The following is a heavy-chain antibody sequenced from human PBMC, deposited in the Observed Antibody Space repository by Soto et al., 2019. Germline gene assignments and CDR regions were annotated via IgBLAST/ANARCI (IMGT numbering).Heavy chain of an antibody. Sequence: GGSLRLSCAASGFTFSSYGMHWVRQAPGKGLEWVAVIWYDGSNKYYADSVKGRFTISRDNSKNTLYLQMNSLRAEDTAVYYCARGNDRIAVAGTFDYWGQGTLVTVSS. CDR1: GFTFSSYG. CDR3: ARGNDRIAVAGTFDY. D-gene: IGHD6-19*01. J-gene: IGHJ4*02. V-gene: IGHV3-33*01. CDR2: IWYDGSNK.